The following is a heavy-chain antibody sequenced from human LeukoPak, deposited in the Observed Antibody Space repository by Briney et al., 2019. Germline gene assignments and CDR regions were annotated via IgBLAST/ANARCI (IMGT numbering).Heavy chain of an antibody. CDR1: GFTFSNAW. CDR3: TTDSLTDSSGYYYDY. J-gene: IGHJ4*02. D-gene: IGHD3-22*01. Sequence: GGSLRLSCAASGFTFSNAWMNWVRQAPGKGLEWVGRIKSKTDGGTTDYAAPVKGRFAISRDDSKNTLYLQMNSLKTEDTAVYYCTTDSLTDSSGYYYDYWGQGTLVTVSS. V-gene: IGHV3-15*07. CDR2: IKSKTDGGTT.